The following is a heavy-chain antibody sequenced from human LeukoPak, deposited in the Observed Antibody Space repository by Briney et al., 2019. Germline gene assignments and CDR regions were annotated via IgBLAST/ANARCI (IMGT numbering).Heavy chain of an antibody. CDR2: ISAYNGNT. CDR1: GGTFSSYA. CDR3: AVIGELFDI. D-gene: IGHD3-10*01. V-gene: IGHV1-18*01. J-gene: IGHJ3*02. Sequence: GASVKVSCKASGGTFSSYAIRWVRQAPGQGLEWMGWISAYNGNTNYAQKLQGRVTMTTDTSTSTAYMELRSLRSDDTAVYYCAVIGELFDIWGQGTMVTVSS.